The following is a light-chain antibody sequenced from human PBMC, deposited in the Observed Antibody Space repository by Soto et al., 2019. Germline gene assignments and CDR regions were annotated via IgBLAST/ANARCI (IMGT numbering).Light chain of an antibody. CDR2: DAS. CDR3: QQRSNWPWT. Sequence: EIVLTQSPRTLSLSPGERATLSCRASQSLRSTSLAWYQQKPGQAPRLLIYDASNRATGIPARFSGSGSGTDFTLTISSLEPEDFAVYYCQQRSNWPWTFGQGTKVDIK. CDR1: QSLRSTS. V-gene: IGKV3-11*01. J-gene: IGKJ1*01.